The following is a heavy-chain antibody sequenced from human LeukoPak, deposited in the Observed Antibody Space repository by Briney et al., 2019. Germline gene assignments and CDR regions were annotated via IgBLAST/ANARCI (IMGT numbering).Heavy chain of an antibody. J-gene: IGHJ5*02. CDR3: ARFTSGYYNWFDP. V-gene: IGHV3-30*02. Sequence: GGSLRLSCAASGFTFSSYGMHWVRQAPGKGLEWVAFIRYDGSNKYYADSVKGRFTISRDNAKNSLYLQMNSLRAEDTAVYYCARFTSGYYNWFDPWGQGTLVTVSS. CDR1: GFTFSSYG. CDR2: IRYDGSNK. D-gene: IGHD3-3*01.